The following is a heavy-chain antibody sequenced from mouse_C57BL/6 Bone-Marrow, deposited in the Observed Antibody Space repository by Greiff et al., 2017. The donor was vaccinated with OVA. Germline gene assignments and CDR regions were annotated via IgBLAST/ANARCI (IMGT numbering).Heavy chain of an antibody. V-gene: IGHV1-20*01. J-gene: IGHJ3*01. Sequence: EVNVVESGPELVKPGDSVKISCKASGYSFTGYFMNWVLQSPGKSLEWIGRINPYNGDTFYNQKFKGKATLTVDKSSSTTHMELRSLTSEDSAVYYCARRFAYWGQGTLVTVSA. CDR3: ARRFAY. CDR2: INPYNGDT. CDR1: GYSFTGYF.